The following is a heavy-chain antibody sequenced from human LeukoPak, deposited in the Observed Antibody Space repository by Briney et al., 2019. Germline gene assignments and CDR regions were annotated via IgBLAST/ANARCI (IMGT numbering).Heavy chain of an antibody. CDR3: AKESGYDVDFDY. Sequence: GGSLRLSCAASGFTFTSHAMSWVRQAPGKGLEWVSIISGSGDSTYYADSVKGRFTISRDNSKNTLYLQMSSLRADDTAVYYCAKESGYDVDFDYWGQGTLVTVSS. CDR1: GFTFTSHA. J-gene: IGHJ4*02. D-gene: IGHD5-12*01. CDR2: ISGSGDST. V-gene: IGHV3-23*01.